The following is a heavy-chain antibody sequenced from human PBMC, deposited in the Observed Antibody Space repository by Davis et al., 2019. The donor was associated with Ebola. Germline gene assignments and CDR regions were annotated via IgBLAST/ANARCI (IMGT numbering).Heavy chain of an antibody. V-gene: IGHV4-31*03. Sequence: SETLSLTCSVSGGSMNTGNYYWTWIRQHPGAGLEWLGYIYYSGSTHFNPSFKSRLTMSVATSKNQFSLKLSSVTAADTAFYYCARGSIGTITTIFDNWGQGALVTVSS. CDR2: IYYSGST. CDR3: ARGSIGTITTIFDN. CDR1: GGSMNTGNYY. D-gene: IGHD1-20*01. J-gene: IGHJ4*02.